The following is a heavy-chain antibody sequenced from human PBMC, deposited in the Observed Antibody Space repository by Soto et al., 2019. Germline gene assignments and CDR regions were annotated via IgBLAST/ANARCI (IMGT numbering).Heavy chain of an antibody. Sequence: QITLKESGPTLVKPTQTLTLTFTFSGFSLNTRGVGVGGIRQPPGKALEWLALISWDGEKRYRPSLKSRLTITKDNSENQVVLTMTNMDPVDTATYYCAHRRGDFLTGHYYFDYWGQGTLVTVSS. J-gene: IGHJ4*02. V-gene: IGHV2-5*02. CDR2: ISWDGEK. CDR1: GFSLNTRGVG. CDR3: AHRRGDFLTGHYYFDY. D-gene: IGHD3-9*01.